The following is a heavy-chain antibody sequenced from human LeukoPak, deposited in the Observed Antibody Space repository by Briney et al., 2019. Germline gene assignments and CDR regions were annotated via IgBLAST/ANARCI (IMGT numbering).Heavy chain of an antibody. Sequence: PGGSLRLSCAASGFTFSNYAMGWVRQAPGKGLEWVSAISGSGGITSYADSVKGRFTIFRDNSKNTLDLQMNSLRAEDTATYFCARSTADYYYYCPMDVWGQGTTVTVSS. CDR1: GFTFSNYA. D-gene: IGHD1-26*01. CDR2: ISGSGGIT. V-gene: IGHV3-23*01. CDR3: ARSTADYYYYCPMDV. J-gene: IGHJ6*02.